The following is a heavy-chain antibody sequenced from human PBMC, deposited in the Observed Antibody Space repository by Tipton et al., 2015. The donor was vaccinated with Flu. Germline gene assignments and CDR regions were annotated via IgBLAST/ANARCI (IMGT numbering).Heavy chain of an antibody. Sequence: TLSLTCTVSGGSISSSSYYWGWIRQPPGKGLEWIGSIYYSGSTYYNPSLKSRVTISVDTSKNQFSLKLSSVTAADTAVYYCAGEAYGSGSYEFWFDPWGQGTLDTVSS. CDR3: AGEAYGSGSYEFWFDP. V-gene: IGHV4-39*07. J-gene: IGHJ5*02. CDR2: IYYSGST. D-gene: IGHD3-10*01. CDR1: GGSISSSSYY.